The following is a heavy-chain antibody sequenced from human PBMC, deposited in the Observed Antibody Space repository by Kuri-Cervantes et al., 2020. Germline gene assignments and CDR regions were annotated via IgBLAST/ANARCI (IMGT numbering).Heavy chain of an antibody. J-gene: IGHJ6*03. CDR1: GYSFTSYW. D-gene: IGHD2-15*01. V-gene: IGHV5-51*01. CDR3: ARHREDGYCSGAGCLRYYMDV. Sequence: KVSCKGSGYSFTSYWIGWVRQMPGKGLEWMGVIYPSDSDTRYNPSFQGQVTISADKSISTAYLQWSSLKASDTAMYYCARHREDGYCSGAGCLRYYMDVWGKGTTVTVSS. CDR2: IYPSDSDT.